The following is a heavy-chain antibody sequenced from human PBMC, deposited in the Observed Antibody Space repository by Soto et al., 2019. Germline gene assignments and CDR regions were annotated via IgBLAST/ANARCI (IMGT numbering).Heavy chain of an antibody. CDR3: ARHGPTWVAQVLYFDY. CDR2: IYYSGTT. J-gene: IGHJ4*02. V-gene: IGHV4-39*01. CDR1: GGSITSSHYY. D-gene: IGHD7-27*01. Sequence: QLQLQESGPRLVKPSETLSLTCTVSGGSITSSHYYWGWLRQPPGNGLEWIGTIYYSGTTSYHPSLKSRVTMSADTSKNQFSLRLSSVTAADTAVYYCARHGPTWVAQVLYFDYWGQGALVTVSS.